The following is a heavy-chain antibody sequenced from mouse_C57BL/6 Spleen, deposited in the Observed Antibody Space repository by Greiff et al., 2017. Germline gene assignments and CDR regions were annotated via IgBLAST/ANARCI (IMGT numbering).Heavy chain of an antibody. CDR3: AREGYGSSPAWFAY. J-gene: IGHJ3*01. D-gene: IGHD1-1*01. CDR2: IYPGGGDT. Sequence: QVQLQQSGAELVKPGASVKISCKASGYAFSSYWMNWVKQRPGKGLEWIGQIYPGGGDTNYNGKFKGKATLTADKSSSTAYMQLSSLTSEDSAVYFCAREGYGSSPAWFAYWGQGTLVTVSA. V-gene: IGHV1-80*01. CDR1: GYAFSSYW.